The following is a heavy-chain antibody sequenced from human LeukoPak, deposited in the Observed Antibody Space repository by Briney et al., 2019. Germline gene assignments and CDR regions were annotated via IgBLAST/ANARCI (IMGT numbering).Heavy chain of an antibody. D-gene: IGHD6-6*01. J-gene: IGHJ4*02. CDR3: AREGYSSSFDH. CDR1: GFTVSSNH. CDR2: IYSGGGT. Sequence: GGSLRLSCAASGFTVSSNHMSWVRQAPGKGLEWVSVIYSGGGTYHTDSVKGRFTTSRDNSKNTLYLQMNSLRAEDTAVYYCAREGYSSSFDHWGQGTLVTVSS. V-gene: IGHV3-53*01.